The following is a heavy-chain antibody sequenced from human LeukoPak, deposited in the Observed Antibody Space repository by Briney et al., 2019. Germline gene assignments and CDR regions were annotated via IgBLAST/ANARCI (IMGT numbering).Heavy chain of an antibody. V-gene: IGHV3-53*01. CDR3: TRQSENFSLDY. Sequence: PGGSLRLSCAASGFTVSSNYMSWVRQAPGKGLEWVSVIYSGGSTYYADSVKGRFTISRDNSKNTLYLQMNSLRAEDTAVYFCTRQSENFSLDYWGQGTPVTVSS. J-gene: IGHJ4*02. CDR1: GFTVSSNY. D-gene: IGHD3-3*01. CDR2: IYSGGST.